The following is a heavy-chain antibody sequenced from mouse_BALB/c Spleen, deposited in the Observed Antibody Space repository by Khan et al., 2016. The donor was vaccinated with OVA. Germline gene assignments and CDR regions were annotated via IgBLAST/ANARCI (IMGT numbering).Heavy chain of an antibody. Sequence: QVQLQQSGAELARPGASVKLSCKASGYTFTDYYINWVKLRTGQGLEWIGEISPGSGDTYYNERFKGKATLTADKSSSTAYMQLSSLTSEASAVSFCARRNYFGYTFAYWGQGTLVTVSA. D-gene: IGHD1-2*01. CDR3: ARRNYFGYTFAY. CDR2: ISPGSGDT. V-gene: IGHV1-77*01. CDR1: GYTFTDYY. J-gene: IGHJ3*01.